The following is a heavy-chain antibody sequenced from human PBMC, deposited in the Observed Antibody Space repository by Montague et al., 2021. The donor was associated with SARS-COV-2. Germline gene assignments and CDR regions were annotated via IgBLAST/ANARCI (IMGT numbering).Heavy chain of an antibody. D-gene: IGHD1-26*01. J-gene: IGHJ5*02. CDR1: GGSISSSTYY. CDR2: IYYSGST. V-gene: IGHV4-39*07. Sequence: SETLSLTCTVSGGSISSSTYYWGWIRQPPGKGLEWIASIYYSGSTYFNPSLKSRVAISIDTSKNQFSLKLSSVTAADTAVYYCARLSSDIGGYFWFDPWGQGTLVSVSS. CDR3: ARLSSDIGGYFWFDP.